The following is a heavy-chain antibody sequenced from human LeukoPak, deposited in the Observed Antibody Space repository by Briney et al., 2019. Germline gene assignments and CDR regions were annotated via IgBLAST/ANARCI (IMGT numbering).Heavy chain of an antibody. CDR2: TNHSGST. D-gene: IGHD1-26*01. CDR1: GGSFSGYY. V-gene: IGHV4-34*01. J-gene: IGHJ6*03. CDR3: ARGRSGSYRYYYYYMDV. Sequence: SETLSLTCAVYGGSFSGYYWSWIRQPPGKGLEWIGETNHSGSTNYNPSLKSRVTISVDTSKNQFSLKLSSVTAADTAVYYCARGRSGSYRYYYYYMDVWGKGTTVTVSS.